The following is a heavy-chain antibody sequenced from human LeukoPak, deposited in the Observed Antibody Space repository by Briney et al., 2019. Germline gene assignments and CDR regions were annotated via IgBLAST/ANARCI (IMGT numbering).Heavy chain of an antibody. CDR3: ARVDDSSGYSYYFDY. V-gene: IGHV1-18*01. CDR2: ISAYNGNT. D-gene: IGHD3-22*01. CDR1: GYTFTSYG. J-gene: IGHJ4*02. Sequence: ASVKVSCKASGYTFTSYGISWVRQAPGQGLEWMGWISAYNGNTNYAQKLQGRVTMTKDTSTSTAYMELRSLRSDDTAVYYCARVDDSSGYSYYFDYWGQGTLVTVSS.